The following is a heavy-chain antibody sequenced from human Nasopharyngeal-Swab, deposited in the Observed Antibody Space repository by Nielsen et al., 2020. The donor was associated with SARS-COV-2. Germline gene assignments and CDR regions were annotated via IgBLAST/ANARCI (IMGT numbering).Heavy chain of an antibody. CDR2: INPNSGGT. Sequence: WVRQAPGQGLEWMGRINPNSGGTNYAQKFQGRVTMTRDMSISTAYMGLSRLRSDDTAVYYCARGRVPTEDYWGQGTLVTVSS. J-gene: IGHJ4*02. CDR3: ARGRVPTEDY. D-gene: IGHD2-2*01. V-gene: IGHV1-2*06.